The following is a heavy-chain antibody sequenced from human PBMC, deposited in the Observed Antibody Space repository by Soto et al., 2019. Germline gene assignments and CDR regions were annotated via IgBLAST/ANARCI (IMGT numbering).Heavy chain of an antibody. D-gene: IGHD2-15*01. CDR3: ARDLSGCSGGSCYSARFDY. J-gene: IGHJ4*02. CDR1: GGTFSSYT. Sequence: SVKVSCKASGGTFSSYTISWVRQAPGQGLEWMGRIIPILGIANYAQKFQGRVTITADKSASTAYMELSSLRPEDTAVYYCARDLSGCSGGSCYSARFDYWGQGTLVTGSS. V-gene: IGHV1-69*04. CDR2: IIPILGIA.